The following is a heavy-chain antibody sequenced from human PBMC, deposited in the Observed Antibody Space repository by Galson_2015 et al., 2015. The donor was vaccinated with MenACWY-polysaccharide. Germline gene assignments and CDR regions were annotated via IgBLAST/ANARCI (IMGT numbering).Heavy chain of an antibody. V-gene: IGHV3-48*02. CDR3: ARYGAHSSTWYEAFDI. CDR1: GFTFSNYN. Sequence: SLRLSCAASGFTFSNYNMNWVRQAPGKGLEWVSYISSSSASIYSADSVKGRFTISGDNAKNSLYLQMNSLRDEDTSVYYCARYGAHSSTWYEAFDIWGQGTMVTVSS. CDR2: ISSSSASI. D-gene: IGHD2-2*01. J-gene: IGHJ3*02.